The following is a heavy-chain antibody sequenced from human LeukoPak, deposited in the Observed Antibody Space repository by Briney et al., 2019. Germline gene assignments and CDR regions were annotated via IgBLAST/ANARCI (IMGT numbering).Heavy chain of an antibody. CDR1: GFTFSSYA. D-gene: IGHD2-15*01. V-gene: IGHV3-30-3*01. CDR2: ISYVGSNK. CDR3: ATPVQKEVVVVAANDY. J-gene: IGHJ4*02. Sequence: PGRSLRLSCAASGFTFSSYAMHWVRQAPGKGLEWVAVISYVGSNKYYADSVKGRFTISRDNSKNTLYLQMNSLRAEDSAVYYCATPVQKEVVVVAANDYWGQGTLVTVSS.